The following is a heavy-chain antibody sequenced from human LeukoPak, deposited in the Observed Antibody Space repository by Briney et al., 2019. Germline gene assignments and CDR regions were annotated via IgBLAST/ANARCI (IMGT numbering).Heavy chain of an antibody. CDR3: ATVPTYYYGSGPHFDY. V-gene: IGHV1-24*01. J-gene: IGHJ4*02. Sequence: GASVKVSCKVPGYTLTELSMHWVRQAPGKGLEWMGGFDPEDGETIYAQKFQGRVTMTEDTSTDTAYMELSSLRSEDTAVYYCATVPTYYYGSGPHFDYWGQGTLVTVSS. CDR1: GYTLTELS. D-gene: IGHD3-10*01. CDR2: FDPEDGET.